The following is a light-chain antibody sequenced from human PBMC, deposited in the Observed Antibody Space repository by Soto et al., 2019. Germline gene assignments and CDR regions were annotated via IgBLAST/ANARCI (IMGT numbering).Light chain of an antibody. CDR3: QQYNNWPSWK. CDR2: GAS. J-gene: IGKJ1*01. CDR1: QSVSSN. V-gene: IGKV3-15*01. Sequence: EIVMTQSPATLSVSPGERATLSCRASQSVSSNLAWYQQKPGQAHRLLIYGASIRDTGIPARFSGSGSGTELTLTISSLQSEDFAVYYCQQYNNWPSWKFGQGTKVDIK.